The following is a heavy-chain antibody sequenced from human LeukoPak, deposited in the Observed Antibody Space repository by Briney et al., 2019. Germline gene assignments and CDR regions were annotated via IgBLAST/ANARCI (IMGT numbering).Heavy chain of an antibody. CDR3: TTGAGFGSFDY. CDR1: GFTFSNAW. J-gene: IGHJ4*02. D-gene: IGHD3-10*01. V-gene: IGHV3-15*01. Sequence: TGGSLRLSCAASGFTFSNAWMSWVRQAPGKGLEWVGRIKSKTDGGTTDYAAPVKGRFTISRDDSKNTLYLQMNSLKTEDTAVYYCTTGAGFGSFDYWGQGTLVTVSS. CDR2: IKSKTDGGTT.